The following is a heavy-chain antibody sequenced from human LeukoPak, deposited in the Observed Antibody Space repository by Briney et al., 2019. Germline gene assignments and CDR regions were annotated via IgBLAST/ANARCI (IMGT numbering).Heavy chain of an antibody. CDR2: ISSSSSSI. J-gene: IGHJ3*02. V-gene: IGHV3-48*04. CDR3: ARDPGGSFPADAFDI. Sequence: GGSLRLSCAASGFPSRSYSIDWAGQAPGKGRGGVSYISSSSSSIYYADSVKGRFTISRDNAKNSVFLQMNSLRVDDTAVYYCARDPGGSFPADAFDIWGQGTMVTVSS. D-gene: IGHD1-26*01. CDR1: GFPSRSYS.